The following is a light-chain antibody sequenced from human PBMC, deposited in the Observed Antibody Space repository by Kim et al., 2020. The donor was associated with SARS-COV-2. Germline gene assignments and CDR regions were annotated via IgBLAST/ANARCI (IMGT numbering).Light chain of an antibody. V-gene: IGLV3-21*01. Sequence: ASGKTARITCGGNNVGRKSVHWYQQKPGQAPVLVIYYDSDRPSGIPERFSGSNSGNTATLTISRVEAGDEADYYCQVWESSSDHWVFGGGTQLTVL. CDR3: QVWESSSDHWV. CDR2: YDS. J-gene: IGLJ3*02. CDR1: NVGRKS.